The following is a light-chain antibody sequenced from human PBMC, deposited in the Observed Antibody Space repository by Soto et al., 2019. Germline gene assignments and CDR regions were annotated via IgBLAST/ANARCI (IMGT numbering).Light chain of an antibody. CDR3: QQYYTNSWS. V-gene: IGKV4-1*01. J-gene: IGKJ1*01. Sequence: DIVMTQCPDSLAVSLGERATINCKSSQSVLYSPNNKNYLAWYQHKPGQPPKMLIYWASIRESGVPDRFSGSGSGTDFTLTISSLQSEDVAVYYCQQYYTNSWSFGQGTKVEIK. CDR2: WAS. CDR1: QSVLYSPNNKNY.